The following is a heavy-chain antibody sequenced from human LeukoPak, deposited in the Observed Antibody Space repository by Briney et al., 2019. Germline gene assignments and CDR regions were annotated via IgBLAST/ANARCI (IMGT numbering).Heavy chain of an antibody. CDR1: GGSISSYY. CDR2: IYYSGST. V-gene: IGHV4-59*08. Sequence: SSETLSLTCTVSGGSISSYYWSWLRQPPGKGLEWIGYIYYSGSTNYNPSLKSRVTISVDTSKNQFSLKLSSVTAADTAVYYCARNPRYYFDYWGQGTLVTVSS. J-gene: IGHJ4*02. CDR3: ARNPRYYFDY.